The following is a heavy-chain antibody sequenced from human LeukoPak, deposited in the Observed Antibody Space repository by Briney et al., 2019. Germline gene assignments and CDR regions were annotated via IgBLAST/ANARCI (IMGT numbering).Heavy chain of an antibody. V-gene: IGHV3-30*02. J-gene: IGHJ6*03. CDR3: ATNVDIVATTRHPMDV. CDR2: IRYVGSNK. Sequence: SGGSLRLSCAPSGFTFSSYGMHWVRPAPRKGLEWVACIRYVGSNKYYADSVKGRFTISRDNSKNTLYLQMNSLRAEDTAGYYCATNVDIVATTRHPMDVWGKGTTVTISS. CDR1: GFTFSSYG. D-gene: IGHD5-12*01.